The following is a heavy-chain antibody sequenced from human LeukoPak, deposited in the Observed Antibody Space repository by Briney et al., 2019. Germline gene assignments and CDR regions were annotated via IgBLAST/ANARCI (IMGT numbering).Heavy chain of an antibody. CDR2: IGSNVGNT. Sequence: GGSLRLSCAASGFTFSHYAMSWVRQTPGKGLEWVSSIGSNVGNTFYADSVKGRFTISRDNSKSTLYLQMNSLSVGDTAVYYCVKSSGWYTSSWYLTEWGQGILVSVSS. J-gene: IGHJ4*02. D-gene: IGHD6-13*01. CDR1: GFTFSHYA. V-gene: IGHV3-23*01. CDR3: VKSSGWYTSSWYLTE.